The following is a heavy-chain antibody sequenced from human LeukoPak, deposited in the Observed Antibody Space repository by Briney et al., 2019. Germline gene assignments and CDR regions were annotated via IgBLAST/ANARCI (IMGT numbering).Heavy chain of an antibody. CDR2: ISSSGSTI. Sequence: GGSLRLSCAASGFTFSSYEMNWVRQAPGKGLEWVSYISSSGSTIYYADSVKGRFTISRDNAKNPLYLQMSSRRAEDTAVCYCAELGITMIGGVWGKGTTVTISS. D-gene: IGHD3-10*02. CDR3: AELGITMIGGV. CDR1: GFTFSSYE. V-gene: IGHV3-48*03. J-gene: IGHJ6*04.